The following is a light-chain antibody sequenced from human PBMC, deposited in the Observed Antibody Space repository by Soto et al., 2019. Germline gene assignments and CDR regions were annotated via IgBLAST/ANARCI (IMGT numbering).Light chain of an antibody. CDR1: QSVSSSY. V-gene: IGKV3-20*01. J-gene: IGKJ3*01. Sequence: ESVLTQSPGTLSMSPGERATLSCRASQSVSSSYSAWYQQKPGQAPMLLIYGASSRATGIPDRFSGSGSGTDFTLTISRLESEDFAVYYCQQYGNSPFTFGPGTKVEIK. CDR3: QQYGNSPFT. CDR2: GAS.